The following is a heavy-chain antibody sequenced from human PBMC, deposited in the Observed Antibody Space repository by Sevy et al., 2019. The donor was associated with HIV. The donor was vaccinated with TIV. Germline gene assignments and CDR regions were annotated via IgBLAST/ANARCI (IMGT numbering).Heavy chain of an antibody. CDR1: GFTFSGSA. Sequence: GGSLRLSRAASGFTFSGSAMHWVRQASGKGLEWVGRIRSKANSYATAYAASVKGRFTISRDDSKNTAYLQMNSLKTEDTAVYYCTRPNPGIGYYYDSSGYSNNWFDPWGQGTLVTVSS. J-gene: IGHJ5*02. CDR2: IRSKANSYAT. CDR3: TRPNPGIGYYYDSSGYSNNWFDP. D-gene: IGHD3-22*01. V-gene: IGHV3-73*01.